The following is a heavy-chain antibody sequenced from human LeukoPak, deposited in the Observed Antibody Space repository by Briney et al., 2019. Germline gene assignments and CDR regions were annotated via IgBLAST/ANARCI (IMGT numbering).Heavy chain of an antibody. J-gene: IGHJ4*02. CDR1: GFTFSDYY. V-gene: IGHV3-11*01. CDR3: ARTLGPIFDSGSTALDY. CDR2: ISSSGSTI. D-gene: IGHD1-26*01. Sequence: TGGSLRLSCAASGFTFSDYYMSWIRQAPGKGLEWVSYISSSGSTIYYADSVKGRFTISRDNAKNSLYLQMNSLRAEDTAVYYCARTLGPIFDSGSTALDYWGQGTLVTVSS.